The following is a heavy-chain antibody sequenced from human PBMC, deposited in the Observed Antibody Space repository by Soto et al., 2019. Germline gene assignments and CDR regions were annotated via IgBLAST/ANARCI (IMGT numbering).Heavy chain of an antibody. Sequence: QVQLVQSGAEVRKPGSSVKVSCKASGVTFSSYTISWVRQAPGQGLEWMGRIIPVLGVANYAPKFQGRLTIIADQPTSTVYMDLTSLRSDDTAMFSAISLINGDSEVSEFWCQWTVITVSS. CDR3: ISLINGDSEVSEF. J-gene: IGHJ3*01. D-gene: IGHD3-9*01. V-gene: IGHV1-69*02. CDR1: GVTFSSYT. CDR2: IIPVLGVA.